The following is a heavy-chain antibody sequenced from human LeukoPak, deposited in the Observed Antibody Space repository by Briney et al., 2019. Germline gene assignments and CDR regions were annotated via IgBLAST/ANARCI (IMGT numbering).Heavy chain of an antibody. J-gene: IGHJ4*02. D-gene: IGHD6-13*01. V-gene: IGHV1-2*02. CDR3: TTEPLRMTSSLGY. CDR1: GYTFTAYY. Sequence: ASVKVSCKASGYTFTAYYIHWVRQAPGQGLEWMGWINPNSGGTSYAQKFQGRVTMTRDTSISTAYMELSRLRSDDTAVYYCTTEPLRMTSSLGYWGQGTLVTVSS. CDR2: INPNSGGT.